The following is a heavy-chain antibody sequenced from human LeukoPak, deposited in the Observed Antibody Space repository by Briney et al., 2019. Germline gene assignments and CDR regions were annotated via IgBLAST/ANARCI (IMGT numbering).Heavy chain of an antibody. CDR2: ISGSATGS. D-gene: IGHD2-21*02. CDR3: ARYCGGNCNYYYGLDV. V-gene: IGHV3-23*01. Sequence: GGSLRLSCAASGFTFSSYAMSWVRQSPGKGLEWVSGISGSATGSYYADSVQGRFTISRDNSKNTLSLQMNSLKVEDTALYYCARYCGGNCNYYYGLDVWGQGTTVIVSS. J-gene: IGHJ6*02. CDR1: GFTFSSYA.